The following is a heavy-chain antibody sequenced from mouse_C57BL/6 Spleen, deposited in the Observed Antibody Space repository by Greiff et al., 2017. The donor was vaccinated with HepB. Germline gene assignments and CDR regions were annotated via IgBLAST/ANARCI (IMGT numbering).Heavy chain of an antibody. CDR3: ARWSTTGEGY. D-gene: IGHD1-1*01. CDR2: IHPNSGST. Sequence: QVQLQQPGAELVKPGASVKLSCKASGYTFTSYWMHWVKQRPGQGLEWIGMIHPNSGSTNYNEKFKSKATLTVDKSSSTAYVQLSSLTSEDSAVYYCARWSTTGEGYWGQGTTLTVSS. CDR1: GYTFTSYW. V-gene: IGHV1-64*01. J-gene: IGHJ2*01.